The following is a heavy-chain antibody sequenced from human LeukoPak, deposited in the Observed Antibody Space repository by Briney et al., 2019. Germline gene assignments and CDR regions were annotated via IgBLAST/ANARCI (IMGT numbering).Heavy chain of an antibody. CDR3: ARDRVYNY. J-gene: IGHJ4*02. Sequence: PGGSLRLSCAASGFTVSSNHMSWVRQAPGKGLEWVSTIYSGGSTYFADPVKGRFTISRDNSKNTLYLQMNSLRAEDTAVYYCARDRVYNYWGQGTLVTVS. D-gene: IGHD1-14*01. CDR1: GFTVSSNH. V-gene: IGHV3-53*01. CDR2: IYSGGST.